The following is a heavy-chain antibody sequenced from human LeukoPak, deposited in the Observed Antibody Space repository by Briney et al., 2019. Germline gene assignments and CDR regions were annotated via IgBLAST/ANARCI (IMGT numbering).Heavy chain of an antibody. CDR1: GYTFTSYG. CDR3: ARGTHMPFKNFWSGYFGDIAYYYMDV. D-gene: IGHD3-3*01. Sequence: SVKVSCKASGYTFTSYGISWVRQAPGQGLEWMGWISAYNGNTNYAQKLQGRVTMTTDTSMSTAYMELRSLRSDDTAVYYCARGTHMPFKNFWSGYFGDIAYYYMDVWGKGTTVTVSS. J-gene: IGHJ6*03. V-gene: IGHV1-18*01. CDR2: ISAYNGNT.